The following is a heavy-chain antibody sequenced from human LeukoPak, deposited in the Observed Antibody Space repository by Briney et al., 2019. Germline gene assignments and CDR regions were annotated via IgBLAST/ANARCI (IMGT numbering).Heavy chain of an antibody. V-gene: IGHV1-69*05. CDR1: GGTFSSYA. J-gene: IGHJ6*03. CDR3: ARRKKIVVVVAAELKPYYYYMDV. CDR2: IIPIFGTA. Sequence: SVKVSCKASGGTFSSYAISWVRQAPGQGLEWMGGIIPIFGTANYAQKFQGRVTITTDESTSTAYMELSSLRSEDTAVYYCARRKKIVVVVAAELKPYYYYMDVWGKGTTVTVSS. D-gene: IGHD2-15*01.